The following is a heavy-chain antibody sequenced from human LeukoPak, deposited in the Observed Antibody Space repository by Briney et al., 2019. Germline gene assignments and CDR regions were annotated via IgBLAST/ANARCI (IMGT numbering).Heavy chain of an antibody. J-gene: IGHJ6*02. CDR3: ARYASSGYYTPYGMDV. CDR1: GYTFTSYG. D-gene: IGHD3-22*01. V-gene: IGHV1-18*01. Sequence: SVKVSCKPSGYTFTSYGISWVQQAPGQGLAWMGWISAYNGNTNYAQKLQGRVTMTTATYTSTAYMELRSLRSDDTDVYYCARYASSGYYTPYGMDVWGQGTTVTVSS. CDR2: ISAYNGNT.